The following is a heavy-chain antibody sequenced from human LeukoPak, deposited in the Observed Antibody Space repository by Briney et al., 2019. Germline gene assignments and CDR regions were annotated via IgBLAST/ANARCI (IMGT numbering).Heavy chain of an antibody. CDR2: IRYDGSNK. CDR1: GFTFSSYG. CDR3: ARAYGYSGYYQLPIDY. J-gene: IGHJ4*02. V-gene: IGHV3-30*02. D-gene: IGHD3-22*01. Sequence: GGSLRLSCAASGFTFSSYGMHWVRQAPGKGLEWVAFIRYDGSNKYYAASVKGRFTISRDNSKNTLNLQMNSLRAEDTAVYYCARAYGYSGYYQLPIDYWGQGTLVTVSS.